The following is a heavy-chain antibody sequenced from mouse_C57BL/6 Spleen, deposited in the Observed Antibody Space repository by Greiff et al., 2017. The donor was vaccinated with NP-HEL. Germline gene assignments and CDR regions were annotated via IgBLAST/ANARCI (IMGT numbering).Heavy chain of an antibody. CDR3: TRHTTVVVFDY. CDR1: GYTFTDYE. Sequence: VQLQQSGAELVRPGASVTLSCKASGYTFTDYEMHWVKQTPVHGLEWIGAIDPETGGTAYNQKFKGKAILTADKSSSTAYMELRSLTSEDSVVYYCTRHTTVVVFDYWGQGTTLTVSS. D-gene: IGHD1-1*01. J-gene: IGHJ2*01. V-gene: IGHV1-15*01. CDR2: IDPETGGT.